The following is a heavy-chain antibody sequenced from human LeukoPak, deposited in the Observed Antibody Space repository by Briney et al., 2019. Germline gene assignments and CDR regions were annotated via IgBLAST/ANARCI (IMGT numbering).Heavy chain of an antibody. CDR2: IKEDGSER. V-gene: IGHV3-7*01. CDR3: VNRAWLDF. J-gene: IGHJ4*02. Sequence: PGGSLRLSCAASGFMFSSYWMSWVRQAPGKGLEWVANIKEDGSERHYVDSVEGRFTISRDNAKNSLSLQMDSLRAEDTAVYYCVNRAWLDFWGQGTLVTVSS. CDR1: GFMFSSYW.